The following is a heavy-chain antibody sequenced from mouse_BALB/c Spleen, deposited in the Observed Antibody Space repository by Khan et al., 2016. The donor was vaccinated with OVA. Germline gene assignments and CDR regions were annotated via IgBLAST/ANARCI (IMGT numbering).Heavy chain of an antibody. CDR1: GFTFNSYG. J-gene: IGHJ2*01. CDR3: ATSYFYGYYFEY. V-gene: IGHV5-17*02. D-gene: IGHD1-1*01. Sequence: EVELVESGGGLVQPGGSRKLSCAASGFTFNSYGMHWVRQAPEKGLEWVAYISGDSNTIYYADTVKGRFTISRDNPKNTLFLQMTSLMSEDTAMYYCATSYFYGYYFEYWGPGTTLTVS. CDR2: ISGDSNTI.